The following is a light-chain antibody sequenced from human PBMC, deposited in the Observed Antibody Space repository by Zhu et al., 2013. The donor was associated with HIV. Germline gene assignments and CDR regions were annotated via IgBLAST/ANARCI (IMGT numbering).Light chain of an antibody. CDR2: GAS. V-gene: IGKV1-5*01. CDR3: QQTKSYPFS. J-gene: IGKJ3*01. CDR1: QNIDDW. Sequence: IQMTQSPSTLSASVGDRVTITCRASQNIDDWVAWFQQKPGKAPKLLIHGASSLMSGVPSRFSGSGSATEFTLTVSSLQADDFATYYCQQTKSYPFSFGPGTKV.